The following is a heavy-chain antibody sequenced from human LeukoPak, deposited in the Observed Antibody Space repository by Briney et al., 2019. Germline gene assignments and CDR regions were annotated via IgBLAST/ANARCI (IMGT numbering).Heavy chain of an antibody. CDR1: GYTFSNYG. D-gene: IGHD3-22*01. J-gene: IGHJ5*02. CDR3: ARYRLSDSPINWFDP. V-gene: IGHV1-18*04. CDR2: ITAHNGNT. Sequence: ASVKVSCKASGYTFSNYGISWVRQAPGQGLEWMGWITAHNGNTNYAQRLLGRVTMTTDTSTGTAYMELRSLTSDDTAIYYCARYRLSDSPINWFDPWGQGTLVTVSS.